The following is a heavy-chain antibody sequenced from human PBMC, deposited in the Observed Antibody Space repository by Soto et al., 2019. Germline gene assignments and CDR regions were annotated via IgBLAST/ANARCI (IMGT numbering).Heavy chain of an antibody. CDR2: IGGNGGTT. D-gene: IGHD2-2*01. V-gene: IGHV3-23*01. CDR3: AKYRSTYYYAMDV. Sequence: EGQLLESGGGLVQPGGSLRLSCAASGFTFRHYAMSWVRQAPGKGLEWVSGIGGNGGTTYYADSVKGRFTISRDNSENTLYLQMNTLRAEDTALYYCAKYRSTYYYAMDVWGQGTTVTVSS. CDR1: GFTFRHYA. J-gene: IGHJ6*01.